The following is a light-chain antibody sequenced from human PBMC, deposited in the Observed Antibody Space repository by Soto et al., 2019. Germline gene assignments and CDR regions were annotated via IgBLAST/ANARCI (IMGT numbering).Light chain of an antibody. CDR1: QSVTNNF. CDR3: QQYGTPLFT. Sequence: IVLTQSPGTLSLPPGERATLSCGASQSVTNNFLAWYQQKPGQAPRLLIYGASSGATGVPDRFSGSGSGTDFTLTISRLEPGDFAVYYCQQYGTPLFTFGPGTKVDIK. V-gene: IGKV3-20*01. CDR2: GAS. J-gene: IGKJ3*01.